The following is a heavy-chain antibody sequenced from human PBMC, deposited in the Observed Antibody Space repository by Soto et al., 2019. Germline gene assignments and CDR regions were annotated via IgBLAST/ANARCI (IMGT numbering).Heavy chain of an antibody. Sequence: ASVKVSCKASGYIFGSQTLAWLRQAPGQGLEWMGWITPSNGVTNYAESFQGRVTMTTDTSKMTAYLELRSLRSDDSGVYYCPRWYTAMLGEYYLGFWGKGTLFTVSS. J-gene: IGHJ4*02. CDR1: GYIFGSQT. CDR2: ITPSNGVT. V-gene: IGHV1-18*01. CDR3: PRWYTAMLGEYYLGF. D-gene: IGHD3-16*01.